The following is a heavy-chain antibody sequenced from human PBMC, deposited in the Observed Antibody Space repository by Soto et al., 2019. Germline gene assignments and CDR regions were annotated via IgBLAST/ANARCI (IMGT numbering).Heavy chain of an antibody. CDR3: AKGHKYSSSGAMDV. V-gene: IGHV3-23*01. CDR1: GVTLMSYV. D-gene: IGHD6-6*01. Sequence: GGSVRISCAASGVTLMSYVMSWVRQAPGKGLEWVSAISGSSGSTYYADSVKGRFTISRDNSKNTLYLQMNSLRAEDTAVYYCAKGHKYSSSGAMDVWGQGTMVTVSS. CDR2: ISGSSGST. J-gene: IGHJ6*02.